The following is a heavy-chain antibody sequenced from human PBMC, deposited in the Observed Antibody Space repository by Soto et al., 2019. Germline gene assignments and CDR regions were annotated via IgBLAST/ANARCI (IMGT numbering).Heavy chain of an antibody. J-gene: IGHJ4*02. CDR3: VRDLRGATTSDHFDY. CDR1: GYTFTSYY. D-gene: IGHD1-26*01. V-gene: IGHV1-46*01. Sequence: ASVKVSCKASGYTFTSYYMHWVRQAPGQGLEWMGIINPSGGSTSYAQKFQGRVTMTRDTSTSTVYMELSSLRSEDTAVYYCVRDLRGATTSDHFDYWGQGTLVTVSS. CDR2: INPSGGST.